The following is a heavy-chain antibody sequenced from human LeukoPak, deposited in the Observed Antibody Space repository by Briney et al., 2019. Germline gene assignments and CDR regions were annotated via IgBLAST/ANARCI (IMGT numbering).Heavy chain of an antibody. V-gene: IGHV1-24*01. CDR3: AMGMNDYGTTYFDY. J-gene: IGHJ4*02. Sequence: ASVKVSCKVSGYTLTELSMHWVRQAPGKGLEWMGGFDPEDGETIYAQKFQGRVTMTEDTSTDTAYMELSSLRSEDMAVYYCAMGMNDYGTTYFDYWGQGTLVTVSS. CDR1: GYTLTELS. CDR2: FDPEDGET. D-gene: IGHD4-17*01.